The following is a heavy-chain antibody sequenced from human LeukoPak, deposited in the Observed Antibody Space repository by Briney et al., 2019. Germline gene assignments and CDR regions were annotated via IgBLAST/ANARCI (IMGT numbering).Heavy chain of an antibody. CDR3: ARDEDYGDPNDYFDY. D-gene: IGHD4-17*01. Sequence: PGGSLRLSCAASGFTFSSYGMHWVRQAPGKGLEWVAVIWYDGSNKYYADSVKGRFTISRDNSKNTLYLQMNSLRAEDTAVYYCARDEDYGDPNDYFDYWGQGTLVTVSS. CDR2: IWYDGSNK. V-gene: IGHV3-33*01. J-gene: IGHJ4*02. CDR1: GFTFSSYG.